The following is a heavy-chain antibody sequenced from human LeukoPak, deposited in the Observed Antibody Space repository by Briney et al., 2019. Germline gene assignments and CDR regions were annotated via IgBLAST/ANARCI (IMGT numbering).Heavy chain of an antibody. V-gene: IGHV3-49*03. Sequence: GGSLRLSCTASGFTFGDYAMSWFRQAPGKGLEWVGCIRSKAYGGTTEYAASVKGRFTISRDDSKSVAYLQMNSLKTEDTAVYYCSRGGMIVVVITSDDAFDMWGQGTMVTVSS. CDR2: IRSKAYGGTT. D-gene: IGHD3-22*01. CDR1: GFTFGDYA. CDR3: SRGGMIVVVITSDDAFDM. J-gene: IGHJ3*02.